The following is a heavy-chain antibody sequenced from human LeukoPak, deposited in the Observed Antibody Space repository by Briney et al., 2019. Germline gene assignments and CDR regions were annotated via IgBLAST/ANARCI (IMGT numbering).Heavy chain of an antibody. CDR1: GFTFSSYS. CDR3: AGARTAQYNWFDP. J-gene: IGHJ5*02. V-gene: IGHV3-48*01. CDR2: ISSSSSII. Sequence: GGSLRLSCAASGFTFSSYSMNWVRQAPGKGLEWVSYISSSSSIIYYADSVKGRFTISRDNAKNSLYLQMNSLRAKDTAMYYCAGARTAQYNWFDPWGEGTLVTVSS. D-gene: IGHD4-17*01.